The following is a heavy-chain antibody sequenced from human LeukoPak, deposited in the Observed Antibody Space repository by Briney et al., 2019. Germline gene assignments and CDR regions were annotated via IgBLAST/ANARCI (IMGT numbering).Heavy chain of an antibody. D-gene: IGHD3-10*01. CDR2: ISSSSSYI. Sequence: GGSLRLSCAASGFTFSSYSMNWVRQAPGKGLEWVSSISSSSSYIYYADSVKGRFTISRDNAKNSLYLQMSSLRAEDTAVYYCARGVITMVRGVITADAFDIWGQGTMVTVSS. CDR3: ARGVITMVRGVITADAFDI. CDR1: GFTFSSYS. V-gene: IGHV3-21*01. J-gene: IGHJ3*02.